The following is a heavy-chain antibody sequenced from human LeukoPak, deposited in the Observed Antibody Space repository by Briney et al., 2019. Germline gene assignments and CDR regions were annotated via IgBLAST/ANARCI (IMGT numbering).Heavy chain of an antibody. CDR3: ARDRQGSSSWYRYFDY. CDR2: IYTSGST. Sequence: PSQILSLTCTVSGGSISSGSYYWSWIRQPAGKGLEWIGRIYTSGSTDYNPSLKSRVTISVDTSKNQFSLKLSSVTAADTAVYYCARDRQGSSSWYRYFDYWGQGTLVTVSS. J-gene: IGHJ4*02. CDR1: GGSISSGSYY. V-gene: IGHV4-61*02. D-gene: IGHD6-13*01.